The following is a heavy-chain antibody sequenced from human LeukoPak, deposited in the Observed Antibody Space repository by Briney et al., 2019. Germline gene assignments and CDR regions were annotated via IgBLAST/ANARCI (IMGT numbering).Heavy chain of an antibody. V-gene: IGHV3-7*01. CDR1: GFTFDRHW. CDR2: ISQDGSAK. D-gene: IGHD3-16*01. CDR3: ARLLGEATIYDL. Sequence: GGSLRLSCAASGFTFDRHWMSWVRQAPGKGLEWVATISQDGSAKPYVDSVQGRFFISRDNAEKSLSLQMNSLRAEDTAIYYCARLLGEATIYDLWGQGTLVTVSS. J-gene: IGHJ5*02.